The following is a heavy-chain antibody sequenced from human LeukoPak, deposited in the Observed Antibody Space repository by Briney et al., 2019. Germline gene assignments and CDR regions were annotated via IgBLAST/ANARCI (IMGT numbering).Heavy chain of an antibody. CDR1: GGSISSYY. Sequence: TSETLSLACTVSGGSISSYYWSWIRQPPGKGLEWIAYIYYSGRINYNPSLKSRVTISVDTSKNEFSPKVTSVTAADTAVYYCAGGPIGFCSSSSCRFDNWGQGTLVTVSS. CDR2: IYYSGRI. V-gene: IGHV4-59*08. CDR3: AGGPIGFCSSSSCRFDN. J-gene: IGHJ4*02. D-gene: IGHD2-2*01.